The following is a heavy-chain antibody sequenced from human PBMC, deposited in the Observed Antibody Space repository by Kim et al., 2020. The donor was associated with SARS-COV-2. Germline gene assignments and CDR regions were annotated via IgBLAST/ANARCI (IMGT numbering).Heavy chain of an antibody. CDR2: ISGDGGST. CDR1: GFTFDDYA. CDR3: AKVGYEGELLGWFDP. V-gene: IGHV3-43*02. Sequence: GGSLRLSCAASGFTFDDYAMHLVRQAPGKGLEWVSLISGDGGSTYYADSVKGRFTISRDNSKNSLYLQMNSLRTEDTALYYCAKVGYEGELLGWFDPWGQGTLVTVSS. D-gene: IGHD1-26*01. J-gene: IGHJ5*02.